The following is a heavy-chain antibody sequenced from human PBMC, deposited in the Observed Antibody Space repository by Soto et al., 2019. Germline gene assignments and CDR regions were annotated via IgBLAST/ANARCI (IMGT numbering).Heavy chain of an antibody. CDR3: AIVRVTDSPLDH. CDR2: LAYDGSQK. Sequence: QVHLVESGGGVVQPGTSLTLTCTASGFTFRSSGMHWVRQAPGKGLEWLAFLAYDGSQKFYADSVKGRFSISRENTKNTLYLHMSSLTAEDPAIYYCAIVRVTDSPLDHWGPGTLVTVSS. D-gene: IGHD2-21*02. V-gene: IGHV3-30*03. J-gene: IGHJ4*02. CDR1: GFTFRSSG.